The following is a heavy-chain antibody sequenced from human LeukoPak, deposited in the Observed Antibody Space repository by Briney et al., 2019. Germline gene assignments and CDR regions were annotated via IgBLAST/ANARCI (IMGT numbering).Heavy chain of an antibody. CDR2: ISSSGSNM. Sequence: GGSLRLSCAASGFTFSSYEMNWVRQAPGKGLEWVSYISSSGSNMHYADSVKGRFTISRDNAKNSLYLQTNSLRAEDTAVYYCARGGSGGSYFDYWGQGTLVTVSS. V-gene: IGHV3-48*03. CDR3: ARGGSGGSYFDY. J-gene: IGHJ4*02. CDR1: GFTFSSYE. D-gene: IGHD2-15*01.